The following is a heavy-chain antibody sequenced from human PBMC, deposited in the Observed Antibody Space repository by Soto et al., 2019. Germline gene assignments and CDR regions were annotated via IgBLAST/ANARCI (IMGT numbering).Heavy chain of an antibody. CDR2: FDPEDGET. V-gene: IGHV1-24*01. CDR3: AATYTVATITIDY. Sequence: QVQVVQSGAEVKKPGASVKVSCKVSGFTLTELSIHWVRQAPGKGLEWMGGFDPEDGETIYAQKFQGRVTMTEDTATDTAYMDLSSLRSEDTAVYYCAATYTVATITIDYWGQGTLVTVSP. CDR1: GFTLTELS. J-gene: IGHJ4*02. D-gene: IGHD5-12*01.